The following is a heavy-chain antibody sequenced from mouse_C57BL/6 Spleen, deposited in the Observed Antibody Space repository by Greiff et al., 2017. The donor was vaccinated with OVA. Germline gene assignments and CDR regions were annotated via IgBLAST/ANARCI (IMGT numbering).Heavy chain of an antibody. CDR2: IDPSDSET. V-gene: IGHV1-52*01. CDR3: ARNSDFHYYGSSHWYFDV. Sequence: QVQLQQSGAELVRPGSSVKLSCKASGYTFTSYWMHWVKQRPIQGLEWIGNIDPSDSETHYNQKFKDKATLTVDKSSSTAYMQLSSLTSEDSAVYYCARNSDFHYYGSSHWYFDVWGTGTTVTVSS. J-gene: IGHJ1*03. D-gene: IGHD1-1*01. CDR1: GYTFTSYW.